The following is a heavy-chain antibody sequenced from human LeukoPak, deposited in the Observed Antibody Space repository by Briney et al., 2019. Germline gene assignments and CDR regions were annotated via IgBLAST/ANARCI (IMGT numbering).Heavy chain of an antibody. D-gene: IGHD6-19*01. V-gene: IGHV3-74*01. CDR3: VRGSTSDWYPADY. CDR1: GFTFSRYW. Sequence: GGSLRLSRTASGFTFSRYWMYWVRQDPGKGLVWVSRINRDGSSTTYADSVKGRFTISRDNAKNTLYLQMNSLRAEDTAVYHCVRGSTSDWYPADYWGQGTLVTVSS. CDR2: INRDGSST. J-gene: IGHJ4*02.